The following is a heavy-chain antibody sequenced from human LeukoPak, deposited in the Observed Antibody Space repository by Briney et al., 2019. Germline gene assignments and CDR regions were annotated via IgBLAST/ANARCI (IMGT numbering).Heavy chain of an antibody. CDR3: ASSSGIVGALLMFDP. D-gene: IGHD1-26*01. CDR2: INSNSGGT. Sequence: GASVKVSCKASGYTFTGYYMHWVRQAPGQGLEWMGWINSNSGGTNYAQKFQGRVTMTRDTSISTAYMELSRLRSDDTAVYYCASSSGIVGALLMFDPWGQGTLVTVSS. CDR1: GYTFTGYY. J-gene: IGHJ5*02. V-gene: IGHV1-2*02.